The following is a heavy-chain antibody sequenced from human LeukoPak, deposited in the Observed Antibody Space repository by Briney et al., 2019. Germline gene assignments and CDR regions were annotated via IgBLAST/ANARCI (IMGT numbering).Heavy chain of an antibody. J-gene: IGHJ6*03. CDR1: GFTFTKYT. Sequence: GGSLRLSCAASGFTFTKYTMNWVRQAPGKGLEWVSSVSGSSSYIYYADSVKGRFTISRDNAKNSLYLQMNSLRAEDTAVYYCAAGIKGVVVPAAGWVTNYYYYYYMDVWGKGTTVTVSS. V-gene: IGHV3-21*01. D-gene: IGHD2-2*01. CDR2: VSGSSSYI. CDR3: AAGIKGVVVPAAGWVTNYYYYYYMDV.